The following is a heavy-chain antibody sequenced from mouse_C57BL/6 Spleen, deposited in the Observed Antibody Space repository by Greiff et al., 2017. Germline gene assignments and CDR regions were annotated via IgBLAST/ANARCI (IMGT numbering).Heavy chain of an antibody. CDR2: IHPTSGCT. CDR3: ARADYGSSYKYAMDY. V-gene: IGHV1-64*01. D-gene: IGHD1-1*01. CDR1: GYTFTSYW. J-gene: IGHJ4*01. Sequence: QVQLQQPGAELVKPGASVKLSCKASGYTFTSYWLHWVKQRPGQGLEWIGMIHPTSGCTNYNEQFKIKDTLTVDQSSSTAYMQLRSTASKDATVYNCARADYGSSYKYAMDYWGQGTTVTVSS.